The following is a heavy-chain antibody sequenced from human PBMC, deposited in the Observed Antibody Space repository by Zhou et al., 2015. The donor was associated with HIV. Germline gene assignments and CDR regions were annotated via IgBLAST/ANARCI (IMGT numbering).Heavy chain of an antibody. CDR1: GYTFTNFG. CDR3: ARATGQYFTD. CDR2: INPNSGHT. J-gene: IGHJ1*01. V-gene: IGHV1-46*04. D-gene: IGHD2/OR15-2a*01. Sequence: QVHLMQSGAEVKNPGASVKVSCKASGYTFTNFGINWVRQAPGQGLEWLGIINPNSGHTNNAQQLQGRVSMARDTSTNTVYMELYSLTSEDTAVYYCARATGQYFTDWGQGTLVTVSS.